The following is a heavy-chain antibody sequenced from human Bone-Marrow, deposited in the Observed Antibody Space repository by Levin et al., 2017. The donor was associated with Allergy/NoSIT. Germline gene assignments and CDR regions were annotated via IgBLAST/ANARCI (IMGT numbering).Heavy chain of an antibody. V-gene: IGHV4-59*01. CDR2: IYYSGST. Sequence: PSETLSLTCTVSGGSISSYYWSWIRQPPGKGLEWIGYIYYSGSTNYNPSLKSRVTISVDTSKNQFSLKLSSVTAADTAVYYCAREAYYYGSGSYYFDYWGQGTLVTVSS. D-gene: IGHD3-10*01. J-gene: IGHJ4*02. CDR1: GGSISSYY. CDR3: AREAYYYGSGSYYFDY.